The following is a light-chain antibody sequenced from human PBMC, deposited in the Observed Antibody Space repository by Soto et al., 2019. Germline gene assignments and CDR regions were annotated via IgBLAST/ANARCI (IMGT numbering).Light chain of an antibody. V-gene: IGKV1-39*01. J-gene: IGKJ1*01. CDR3: QQTSTTPGT. CDR1: QTVKTY. Sequence: DVQMTQSPSSLSASVGDSVTITCRSSQTVKTYLNWYQHKPGKAPQLLIYASSRLQTGVASRCSGSGPGTYFSLTISSLQPEDFATYYCQQTSTTPGTFGQGTKVEIK. CDR2: ASS.